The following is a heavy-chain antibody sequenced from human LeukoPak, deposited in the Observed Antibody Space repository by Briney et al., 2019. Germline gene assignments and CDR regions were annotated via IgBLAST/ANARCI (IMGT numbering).Heavy chain of an antibody. CDR1: GFTFNSYA. Sequence: GGSLRLSCAASGFTFNSYAMSWVRQAPGKGLEWVAVMSYDGTNKYYADSVKGRFIISRDNSENTVYLQMNDLRAEDTAVYYCARVRVPSRILLPYFDYWGQGTLVTVSS. J-gene: IGHJ4*02. D-gene: IGHD2-15*01. CDR3: ARVRVPSRILLPYFDY. CDR2: MSYDGTNK. V-gene: IGHV3-30*04.